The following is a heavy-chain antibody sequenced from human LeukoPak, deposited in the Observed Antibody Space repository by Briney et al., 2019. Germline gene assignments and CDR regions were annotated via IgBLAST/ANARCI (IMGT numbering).Heavy chain of an antibody. CDR2: INQNGREK. CDR1: GLTFSTYW. CDR3: ARSLGDD. V-gene: IGHV3-7*01. Sequence: GGYLRLSCEVSGLTFSTYWMTWVRQAPGKGLEWVASINQNGREKYYVDSVKGRFTISRDNAKDSLYLQMNSLRDEDTAVYYCARSLGDDWGQGTLVTVSS. J-gene: IGHJ4*02. D-gene: IGHD3-16*01.